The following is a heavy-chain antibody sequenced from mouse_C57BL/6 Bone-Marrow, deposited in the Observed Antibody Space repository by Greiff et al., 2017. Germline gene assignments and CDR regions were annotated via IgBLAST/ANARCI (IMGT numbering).Heavy chain of an antibody. J-gene: IGHJ1*03. CDR1: GFNIKDDY. CDR2: IDPENGDT. V-gene: IGHV14-4*01. CDR3: TTDYGDV. Sequence: VQLQQSGAELVRPGASVKLSCTASGFNIKDDYMHWVKQRPEQGLEWIGWIDPENGDTECASKFQGKATITADTSSNTAYLQLSSLTSEDTAVYYCTTDYGDVWGTGTTVTVSS. D-gene: IGHD2-4*01.